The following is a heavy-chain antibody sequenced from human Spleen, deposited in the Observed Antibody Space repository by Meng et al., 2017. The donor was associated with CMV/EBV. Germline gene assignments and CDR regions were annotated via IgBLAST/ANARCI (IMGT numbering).Heavy chain of an antibody. J-gene: IGHJ4*02. V-gene: IGHV4-34*01. Sequence: TCAVTGGSLYGYYWSWIRQSPGRRLEWIGEINHSGDTKYNPSLNSRVTISVDTSKFQFSLRLRSVTAADTAVYYCASRRSWEGDSDHWGQGTLVTVSS. D-gene: IGHD1-26*01. CDR2: INHSGDT. CDR3: ASRRSWEGDSDH. CDR1: GGSLYGYY.